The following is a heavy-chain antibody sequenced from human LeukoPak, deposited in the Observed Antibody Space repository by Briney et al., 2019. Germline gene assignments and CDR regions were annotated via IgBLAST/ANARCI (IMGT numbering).Heavy chain of an antibody. D-gene: IGHD3-10*01. CDR3: ARELFSSGSCPDG. Sequence: GGSLRLSCSASGFTFSYYAIHWVHQAPGKGLEWVALIWSDGSNKYYADSVKGRITISRDNSKNTVYLQMNSLRAEDTAVYYCARELFSSGSCPDGWGQGTLVTVSS. J-gene: IGHJ4*02. CDR2: IWSDGSNK. CDR1: GFTFSYYA. V-gene: IGHV3-33*01.